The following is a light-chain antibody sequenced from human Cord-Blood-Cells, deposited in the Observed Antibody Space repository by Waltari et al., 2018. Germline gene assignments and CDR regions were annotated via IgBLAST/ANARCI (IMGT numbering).Light chain of an antibody. CDR1: QSISSY. Sequence: DIQKTKSPSSLSASVGDRVTITCRASQSISSYLNWYQQKPGKATKLLFYAASSLQSGVPSRFSGSGSGTDFTLTISSLQPEDFATYYCQQSYSTPYTFGQGTKLEIK. J-gene: IGKJ2*01. V-gene: IGKV1-39*01. CDR3: QQSYSTPYT. CDR2: AAS.